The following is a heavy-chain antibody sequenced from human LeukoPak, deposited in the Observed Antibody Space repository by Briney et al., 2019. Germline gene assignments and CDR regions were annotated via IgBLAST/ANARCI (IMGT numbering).Heavy chain of an antibody. J-gene: IGHJ2*01. CDR3: ARYGDYTWYFDL. CDR1: GGSISSYD. D-gene: IGHD4-17*01. Sequence: SETLSLTCSVSGGSISSYDWSWIRQPAGKGLEWIGGIYSSGAINYNPSLKSRVTMSLDTSKNQFSLKLNSVTAADTAVYFCARYGDYTWYFDLWGRGTLVTVSS. V-gene: IGHV4-4*07. CDR2: IYSSGAI.